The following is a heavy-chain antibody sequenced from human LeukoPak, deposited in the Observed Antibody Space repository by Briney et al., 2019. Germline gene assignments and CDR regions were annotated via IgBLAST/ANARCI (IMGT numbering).Heavy chain of an antibody. V-gene: IGHV3-30*02. J-gene: IGHJ4*02. CDR2: IRYDGSNK. Sequence: GGSLRLSCAASGFTFSSYGMHWVRQAPGKGLEWVAFIRYDGSNKYYADSVKGRFTISRDNSKNTLYLQMNSLRAEDTAVYYCAKDFERGGLRGVPHDYWGQGTLVTVSS. D-gene: IGHD3-10*01. CDR3: AKDFERGGLRGVPHDY. CDR1: GFTFSSYG.